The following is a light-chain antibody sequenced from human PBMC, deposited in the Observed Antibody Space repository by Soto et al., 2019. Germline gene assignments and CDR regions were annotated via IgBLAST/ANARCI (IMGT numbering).Light chain of an antibody. CDR1: QSISND. V-gene: IGKV1-39*01. CDR2: AAS. Sequence: DIQMTQSPSSLSASVGDTVTITCRASQSISNDLYWYQQKPGKAPKLLIYAASTLQGGVPSRFSGSGSGTDVTLTISSLQPEDVATYYCQQSYSTPPYTFGQGTRLEIK. CDR3: QQSYSTPPYT. J-gene: IGKJ2*01.